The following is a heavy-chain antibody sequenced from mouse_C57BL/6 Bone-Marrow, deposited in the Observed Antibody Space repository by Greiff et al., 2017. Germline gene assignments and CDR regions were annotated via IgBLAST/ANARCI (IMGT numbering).Heavy chain of an antibody. CDR2: IDPENGDT. CDR1: GFNIKDDY. Sequence: VQLKESGAELVRPGASVKLSCTASGFNIKDDYMHWVKQRPEQGLEWIGWIDPENGDTEYASKFQGKATIAADTSSNTAYLQLSSLTSEDTAVYYCTTMFSMDYWGQGTSVTVSS. V-gene: IGHV14-4*01. J-gene: IGHJ4*01. CDR3: TTMFSMDY.